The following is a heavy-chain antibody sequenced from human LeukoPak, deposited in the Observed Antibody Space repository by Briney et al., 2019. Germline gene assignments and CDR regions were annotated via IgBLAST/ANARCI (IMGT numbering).Heavy chain of an antibody. J-gene: IGHJ3*02. CDR1: GYTFTSYG. V-gene: IGHV1-18*01. CDR3: ARSTHRDSDAFDI. CDR2: ISGYNGNT. D-gene: IGHD2-2*01. Sequence: ASVKVSCKASGYTFTSYGTNWVRQAPGQGLEWMGWISGYNGNTNYAQKFQGRVTMTTDTSTTTAYMELRSLRSDDTAVYYCARSTHRDSDAFDIWGQGTMVTVSS.